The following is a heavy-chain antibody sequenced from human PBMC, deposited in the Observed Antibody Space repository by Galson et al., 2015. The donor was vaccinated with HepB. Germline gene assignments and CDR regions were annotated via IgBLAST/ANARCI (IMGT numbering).Heavy chain of an antibody. Sequence: SLRLSCAASGFTFSTFGIHWVRQAPGKGLEWVAVISYDGNHKYYADSVKGRFTISRDNSKNTLYLQMNSLTADDTAIYYCAKQLGVNINYFDYWGQGTLVTVSS. D-gene: IGHD7-27*01. CDR3: AKQLGVNINYFDY. V-gene: IGHV3-30*18. J-gene: IGHJ4*02. CDR2: ISYDGNHK. CDR1: GFTFSTFG.